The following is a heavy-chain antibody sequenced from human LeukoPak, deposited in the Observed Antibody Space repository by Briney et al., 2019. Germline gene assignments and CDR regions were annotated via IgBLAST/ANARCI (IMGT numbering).Heavy chain of an antibody. CDR1: GGSFSGYC. D-gene: IGHD3-16*01. V-gene: IGHV4-34*01. Sequence: SETLSLTCAVYGGSFSGYCWSWIRQPPGKGLEWIGEINHSGSTNYNPSLKSRVTISVDTSKNQFSLKLSSVTAADTAVYYCARVLRGGRRLDYWGQGTLVTVSS. J-gene: IGHJ4*02. CDR3: ARVLRGGRRLDY. CDR2: INHSGST.